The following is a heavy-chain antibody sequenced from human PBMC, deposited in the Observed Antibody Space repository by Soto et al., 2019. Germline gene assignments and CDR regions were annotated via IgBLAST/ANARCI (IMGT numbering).Heavy chain of an antibody. V-gene: IGHV5-51*01. CDR3: ARREDTAVALDY. D-gene: IGHD5-18*01. CDR1: GYTFTSYW. CDR2: IYPGDSDT. J-gene: IGHJ4*02. Sequence: GESLKISCHASGYTFTSYWIGWVRRLPGKGLEWMGIIYPGDSDTRYSPSFQGQVTISADKSISTAYLQWSSLKASDTAMYYCARREDTAVALDYWGQGTLVTVSS.